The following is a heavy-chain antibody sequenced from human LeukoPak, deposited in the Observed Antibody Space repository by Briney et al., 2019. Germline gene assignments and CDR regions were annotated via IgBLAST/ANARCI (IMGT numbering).Heavy chain of an antibody. CDR3: ARANLRRIVATAHRSYYYYGMDV. D-gene: IGHD5-12*01. V-gene: IGHV4-34*01. Sequence: SETLSLTCAVYGGSFSGYYWSWIRQPPGKGLEWIGEINHSGSTNYNPSLKSRVTISVDTSKNQFSLKLSSVTAADTAVYYCARANLRRIVATAHRSYYYYGMDVWSQGTTVTVSS. CDR1: GGSFSGYY. J-gene: IGHJ6*02. CDR2: INHSGST.